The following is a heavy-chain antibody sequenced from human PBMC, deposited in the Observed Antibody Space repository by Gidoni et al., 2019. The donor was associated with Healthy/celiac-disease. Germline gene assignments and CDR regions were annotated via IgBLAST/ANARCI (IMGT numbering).Heavy chain of an antibody. D-gene: IGHD4-17*01. V-gene: IGHV1-18*01. CDR1: GYTFTSYG. Sequence: QVQLVQSGAEVKKPGASVKVSCKASGYTFTSYGISWVRQAPGQGLEWMGWISAYNGNTNYAQKLQGRVTMTTDTSTSTAYMELRSLRSDDTAVYYCARDSGWGVTTVHDSIGDDAFDIWGQGTMVTVSS. CDR3: ARDSGWGVTTVHDSIGDDAFDI. CDR2: ISAYNGNT. J-gene: IGHJ3*02.